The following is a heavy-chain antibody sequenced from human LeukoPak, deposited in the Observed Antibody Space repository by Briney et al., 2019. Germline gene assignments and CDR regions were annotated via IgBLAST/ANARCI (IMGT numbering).Heavy chain of an antibody. Sequence: ASVKVSCKASGYTFTSYGISWVRQAPGQGLEWMGWISAYNGNTNYAQKLQGRVTMTTDASTSTAYMELRSLRSDDTAVYYCAKDPAIIAAAGTYAFDIWGQGTMVTGSS. CDR3: AKDPAIIAAAGTYAFDI. J-gene: IGHJ3*02. CDR2: ISAYNGNT. V-gene: IGHV1-18*01. CDR1: GYTFTSYG. D-gene: IGHD6-13*01.